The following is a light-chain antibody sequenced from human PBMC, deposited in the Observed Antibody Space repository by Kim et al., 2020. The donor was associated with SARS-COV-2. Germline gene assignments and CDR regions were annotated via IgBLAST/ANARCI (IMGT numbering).Light chain of an antibody. CDR2: DIT. CDR1: QNVSHH. CDR3: EQYNYWYT. J-gene: IGKJ2*01. Sequence: LSRSQGERATLSCRASQNVSHHLAWYQHKPGQAPRLLSYDITIRAAGVPARFSGSGSETEFTLTISSLQSEDFAIYYCEQYNYWYTFGQGTKLEI. V-gene: IGKV3-15*01.